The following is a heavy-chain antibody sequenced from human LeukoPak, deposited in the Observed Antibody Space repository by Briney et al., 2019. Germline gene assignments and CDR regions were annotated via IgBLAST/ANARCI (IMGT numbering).Heavy chain of an antibody. Sequence: SETLSLTCTVSGGSISSYYWSWIRQPPGKGLEWIGYIYYSGSTNYNPSLKSRVTISVDTSKNQFSLKPSSVTAADTAVYYCASDYSKVYFDYWGQGTLVTVSS. J-gene: IGHJ4*02. CDR1: GGSISSYY. V-gene: IGHV4-59*08. D-gene: IGHD4-11*01. CDR3: ASDYSKVYFDY. CDR2: IYYSGST.